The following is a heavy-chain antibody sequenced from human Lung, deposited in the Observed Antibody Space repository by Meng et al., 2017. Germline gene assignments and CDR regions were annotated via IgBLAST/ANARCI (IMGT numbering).Heavy chain of an antibody. CDR2: IYNSGST. V-gene: IGHV4-30-4*01. Sequence: QVLLQESAPGRVKPSHTLSLTCTGSGGYISSSNYYWSWIRQPPGNGLEWSGHIYNSGSTYYNPSLKSRITISVDTSKNQFSLKLSSVTAADTAVYYCARGQKGYFDLWGRGTLVTVSS. CDR3: ARGQKGYFDL. J-gene: IGHJ2*01. CDR1: GGYISSSNYY.